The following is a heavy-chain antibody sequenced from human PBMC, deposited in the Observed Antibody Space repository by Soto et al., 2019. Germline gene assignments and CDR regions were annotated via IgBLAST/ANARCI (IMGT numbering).Heavy chain of an antibody. CDR3: ARTAPMDAGDKYYYDF. CDR1: GGTFSTFG. D-gene: IGHD3-16*01. CDR2: IIPFFGTA. J-gene: IGHJ4*02. V-gene: IGHV1-69*13. Sequence: GAPVKVSCKNSGGTFSTFGISWVRQGPGQGLEWMGGIIPFFGTAEYSQKFEDRITITADESTNTVYMDLRSLTSEDTAIYYCARTAPMDAGDKYYYDFWGQGALVTVSS.